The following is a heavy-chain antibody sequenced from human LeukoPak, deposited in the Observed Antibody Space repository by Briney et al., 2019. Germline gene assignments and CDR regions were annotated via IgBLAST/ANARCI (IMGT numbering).Heavy chain of an antibody. V-gene: IGHV3-74*01. Sequence: SGGSLRLSCAASGFSFSTSWMHWVRQVSGKGLVWVSRINSDGSSTIYADSVKGRFTISRDNAKNTLYLQMGSLRAEDMAVYYCARVFEYSSGWYRGYYYYMDVWGKGTTVTVSS. D-gene: IGHD6-19*01. CDR1: GFSFSTSW. J-gene: IGHJ6*03. CDR3: ARVFEYSSGWYRGYYYYMDV. CDR2: INSDGSST.